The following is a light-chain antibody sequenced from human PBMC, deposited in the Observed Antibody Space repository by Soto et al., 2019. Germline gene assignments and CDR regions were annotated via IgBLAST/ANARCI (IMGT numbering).Light chain of an antibody. V-gene: IGLV1-47*01. CDR3: AAWDNSLSAVL. Sequence: QSVLTQPPSASGTPGQRFTISCSGSSSNIGSNSVYWYQQLPGAAPKLLIYNNNQRPSGVPDRFSGSESGTSASLAISGLRSEDEADYYCAAWDNSLSAVLFGGGTKVTVL. CDR1: SSNIGSNS. CDR2: NNN. J-gene: IGLJ2*01.